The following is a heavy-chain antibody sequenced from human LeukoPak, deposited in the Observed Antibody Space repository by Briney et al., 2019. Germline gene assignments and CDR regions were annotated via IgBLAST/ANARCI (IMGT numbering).Heavy chain of an antibody. CDR1: GGSFSGYY. CDR3: ARARPWGLAKIVPRGYYFDY. Sequence: SETLSLTCAVYGGSFSGYYWTWIRQPPGKGLEWIGESSRGASTNYNPSLRSRVTISVDTSTNQFSLKPSSVTAAETGVYYCARARPWGLAKIVPRGYYFDYWGQGTLVTVSS. J-gene: IGHJ4*02. V-gene: IGHV4-34*01. CDR2: SSRGAST. D-gene: IGHD3-10*01.